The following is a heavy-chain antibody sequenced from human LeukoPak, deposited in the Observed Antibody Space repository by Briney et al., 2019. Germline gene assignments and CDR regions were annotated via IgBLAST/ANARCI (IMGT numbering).Heavy chain of an antibody. Sequence: GSLRLSCSASGFTVSINYMSWVRQAPGKGLEWIGEINHSGNTNYNPSLKSRVTISVDTSKNQFSLKLSSVTAADTAVYYCARGVDDYVAYWFDPWGQGTLVTVSS. D-gene: IGHD3-16*01. V-gene: IGHV4-34*01. J-gene: IGHJ5*02. CDR2: INHSGNT. CDR3: ARGVDDYVAYWFDP. CDR1: GFTVSINY.